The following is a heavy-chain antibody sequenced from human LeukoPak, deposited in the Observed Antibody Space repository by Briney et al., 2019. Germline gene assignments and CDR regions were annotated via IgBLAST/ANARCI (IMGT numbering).Heavy chain of an antibody. Sequence: GGSLRLSCAASGFTFSNYYMHWVRQAPGKGLVWVSRINGDGSTKSYADSVRGRFTISRDNAKNTLYLQMNSLRAEDTAVYYCARVSRIRGFYYYMDVWGKGTTVTVSS. V-gene: IGHV3-74*01. D-gene: IGHD3-10*01. J-gene: IGHJ6*03. CDR1: GFTFSNYY. CDR2: INGDGSTK. CDR3: ARVSRIRGFYYYMDV.